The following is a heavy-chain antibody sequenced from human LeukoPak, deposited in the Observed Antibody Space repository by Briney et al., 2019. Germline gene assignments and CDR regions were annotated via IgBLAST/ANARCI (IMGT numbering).Heavy chain of an antibody. CDR3: ARGRAPARDY. Sequence: SETLSLTCAVYGGSFSGYYWSWIRQPPGKGLEWIGEINHSGSTNYNPSLKSRVTISVDTSKNQFSLKLSPVTAADTAVYYCARGRAPARDYWGQGTLVTVSS. CDR2: INHSGST. J-gene: IGHJ4*02. CDR1: GGSFSGYY. V-gene: IGHV4-34*01. D-gene: IGHD6-6*01.